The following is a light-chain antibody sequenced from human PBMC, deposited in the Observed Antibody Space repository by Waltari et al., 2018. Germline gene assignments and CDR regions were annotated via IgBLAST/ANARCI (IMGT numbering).Light chain of an antibody. V-gene: IGKV4-1*01. CDR2: WTS. CDR1: KSIFHSSPYGDA. Sequence: DIVMTQSPDFLPVSLGERATSSCKSSKSIFHSSPYGDALAWFQQRPGQPPKLLIYWTSTRESGVPDRFSGSGSGTDFTLTISSLQAEDVAVYYCQQYYTTPYTFGPGTKLEIK. CDR3: QQYYTTPYT. J-gene: IGKJ2*01.